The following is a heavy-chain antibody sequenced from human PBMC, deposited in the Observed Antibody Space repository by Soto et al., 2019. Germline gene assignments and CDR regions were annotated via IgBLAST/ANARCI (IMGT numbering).Heavy chain of an antibody. CDR3: ARDVGYCSSTSCQNFDY. CDR2: ISSSSSYI. V-gene: IGHV3-21*01. CDR1: GFTFSSYS. J-gene: IGHJ4*02. D-gene: IGHD2-2*01. Sequence: GGSLRLSCAASGFTFSSYSMNWVRQAPGKGLEWVSSISSSSSYIYYADSVKGRFTISRDNAKNSLYLQMNSLRAEDTAVYYCARDVGYCSSTSCQNFDYWGQGTLVNVSS.